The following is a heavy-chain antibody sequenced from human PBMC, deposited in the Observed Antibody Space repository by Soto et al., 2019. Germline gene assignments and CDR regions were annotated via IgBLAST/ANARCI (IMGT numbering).Heavy chain of an antibody. CDR3: ARAGSVDYNNFDY. CDR1: GYTFTSFY. Sequence: QVQLVQSGAEVKKPGASVKVSCKASGYTFTSFYMHSVRQAPGQGLEWMGLINPSGGSSSYAQEFQGRVTRTRDTSTSTVYVELSSLTSGDTAVYYCARAGSVDYNNFDYWGQGTLVTVSS. CDR2: INPSGGSS. D-gene: IGHD1-26*01. V-gene: IGHV1-46*01. J-gene: IGHJ4*02.